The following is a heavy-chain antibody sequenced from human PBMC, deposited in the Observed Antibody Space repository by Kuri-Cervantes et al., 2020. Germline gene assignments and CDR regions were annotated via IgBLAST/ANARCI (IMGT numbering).Heavy chain of an antibody. CDR1: GFTFSSYA. V-gene: IGHV3-23*01. Sequence: RGSLRLSCAASGFTFSSYAMSWVRQAPGKWMEWVSAISGSGGSTYYADSVKGRFTISRDNSKNTLYLQMNSLRAEDTAVYYCAKSATKPYSYGYLSIYYYGMDVWGQGTTVTVSS. D-gene: IGHD5-18*01. CDR3: AKSATKPYSYGYLSIYYYGMDV. CDR2: ISGSGGST. J-gene: IGHJ6*02.